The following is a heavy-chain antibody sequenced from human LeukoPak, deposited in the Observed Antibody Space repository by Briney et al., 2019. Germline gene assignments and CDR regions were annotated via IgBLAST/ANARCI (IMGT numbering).Heavy chain of an antibody. Sequence: SETLSLTCTVSGGSISSSRYSWCWIRQPPGKGLEWIGSIYYSGSTYYTPSLKSRVTISVDTSKNQFSLKLSSVTAADTAVYYCARQDTMGPDYWGQGTLVTVSS. CDR1: GGSISSSRYS. CDR3: ARQDTMGPDY. CDR2: IYYSGST. V-gene: IGHV4-39*01. J-gene: IGHJ4*02. D-gene: IGHD3-10*01.